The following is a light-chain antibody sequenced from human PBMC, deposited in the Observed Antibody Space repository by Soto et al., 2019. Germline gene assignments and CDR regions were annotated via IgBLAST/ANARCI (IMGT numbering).Light chain of an antibody. CDR3: AAWEDSRKLVV. J-gene: IGLJ2*01. Sequence: QSVLPQPPSASGTPGQRVAISCSGSSPNIGSNFAYWYQQLPGTAPKLLILRNNQRSSGVPDRFSGSKSGTSASLAISGLRSEDEADYYCAAWEDSRKLVVFRGGTTLTVL. CDR1: SPNIGSNF. CDR2: RNN. V-gene: IGLV1-47*01.